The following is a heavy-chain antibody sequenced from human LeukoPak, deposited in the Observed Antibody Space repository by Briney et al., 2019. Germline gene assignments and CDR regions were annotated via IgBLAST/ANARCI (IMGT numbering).Heavy chain of an antibody. CDR1: GFTFSSYG. J-gene: IGHJ4*02. V-gene: IGHV3-30*02. CDR3: AKDKGWQQLAQYYFDY. Sequence: GGSLRLSCAASGFTFSSYGMHWVRQAPGKGLEWGAFIRYDGSNKYYADSVKGRFIISRDNSKNTLYLQMNSLRAEDTAVYYCAKDKGWQQLAQYYFDYWGQGTLVTVSS. CDR2: IRYDGSNK. D-gene: IGHD6-13*01.